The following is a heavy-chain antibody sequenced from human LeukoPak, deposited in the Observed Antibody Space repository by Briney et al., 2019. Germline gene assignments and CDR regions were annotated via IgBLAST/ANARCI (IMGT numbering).Heavy chain of an antibody. CDR2: ISSSSSYI. V-gene: IGHV3-21*01. Sequence: ETLSLTCTVSGGSISSYYWSWVRQAPGKGLEWVSSISSSSSYIYYADSVKGRFTISRDNAKNSLYLQMNSLRAEDTAVYYCATYSSGWYYFDYWGQGTLVTVSS. D-gene: IGHD6-19*01. CDR3: ATYSSGWYYFDY. CDR1: GGSISSYY. J-gene: IGHJ4*02.